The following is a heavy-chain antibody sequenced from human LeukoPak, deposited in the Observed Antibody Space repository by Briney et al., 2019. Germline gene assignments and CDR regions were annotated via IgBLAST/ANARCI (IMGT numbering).Heavy chain of an antibody. CDR2: IWYDGSHQ. D-gene: IGHD2/OR15-2a*01. V-gene: IGHV3-30*02. CDR3: ATDRNEGKYYDY. CDR1: GRKFRNYG. J-gene: IGHJ4*02. Sequence: GGSLRLSCVASGRKFRNYGMHWVRQAPGKGLEWVTFIWYDGSHQYYIDSVKGRFTVSRDNAKSTLYLQMDSLRAEDTAVYYCATDRNEGKYYDYWGQGTLVTVSS.